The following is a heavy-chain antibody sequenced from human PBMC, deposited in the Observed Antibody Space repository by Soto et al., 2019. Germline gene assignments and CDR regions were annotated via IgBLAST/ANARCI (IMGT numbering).Heavy chain of an antibody. J-gene: IGHJ4*02. CDR3: VRDLTYPFYLDS. CDR1: GYTFTDYF. CDR2: INPYSGGT. V-gene: IGHV1-2*02. Sequence: ASVKVSCKASGYTFTDYFIHWVRQAPGQGLEWMGCINPYSGGTNSAQNFQGRVTMTRDTSISTAYMELTSLRSDDTAVYYCVRDLTYPFYLDSWAREPWSPSPQ.